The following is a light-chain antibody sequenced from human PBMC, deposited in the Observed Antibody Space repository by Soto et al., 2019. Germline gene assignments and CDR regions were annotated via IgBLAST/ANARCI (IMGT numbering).Light chain of an antibody. CDR3: QQSHSPLGA. CDR2: AAS. J-gene: IGKJ1*01. V-gene: IGKV1-39*01. CDR1: QTITTY. Sequence: DIQMTQSQSSLSASVGDRVTITCRASQTITTYLNWYQQKPGKAPKLLIYAASSLQSGVPSRFSGSGSGTDFTLTISSLQPEDFATYYCQQSHSPLGAFGQGTKVDIK.